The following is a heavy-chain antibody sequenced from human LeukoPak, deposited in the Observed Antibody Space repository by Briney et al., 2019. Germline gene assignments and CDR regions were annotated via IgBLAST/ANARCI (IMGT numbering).Heavy chain of an antibody. CDR2: ISYDGTNK. CDR1: GFSFSNYA. V-gene: IGHV3-30*04. Sequence: GGSLRLSCAASGFSFSNYAMHWVRQAPGKGLEWVAVISYDGTNKYYRDSVKGRFTISRDNSKNTLYLQMNSLRAEDTAVYYCATFRDYSYGYEENYWGQGTLVTVSS. CDR3: ATFRDYSYGYEENY. J-gene: IGHJ4*02. D-gene: IGHD5-18*01.